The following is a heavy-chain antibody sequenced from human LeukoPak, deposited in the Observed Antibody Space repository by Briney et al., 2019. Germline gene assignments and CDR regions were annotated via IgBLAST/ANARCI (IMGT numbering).Heavy chain of an antibody. CDR2: ISGSGGST. CDR1: GFTFSNYA. D-gene: IGHD2-15*01. V-gene: IGHV3-23*01. CDR3: AKSHSRVVRAGDAFDI. Sequence: GGSLRLSCAASGFTFSNYAMSWVRQAPGKGLEWVSAISGSGGSTYYADSVKGRFTISRDNSKNTLYLQMNSLRAEDTAVYYCAKSHSRVVRAGDAFDIWGQGTMVTVSS. J-gene: IGHJ3*02.